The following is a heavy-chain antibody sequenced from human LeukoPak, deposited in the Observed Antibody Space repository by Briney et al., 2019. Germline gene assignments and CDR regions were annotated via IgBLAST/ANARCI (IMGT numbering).Heavy chain of an antibody. CDR2: ISSSSSTI. CDR3: AREGEWYDY. Sequence: GGSLRLSCAASGFIFSSYSMNWVRQAPGKGLEWVSYISSSSSTIYYADSVKGRFTISRDNAKNSLYLQMNSLRAEDTAVYYCAREGEWYDYWGQGTLVTVSS. V-gene: IGHV3-48*04. D-gene: IGHD3-3*01. J-gene: IGHJ4*02. CDR1: GFIFSSYS.